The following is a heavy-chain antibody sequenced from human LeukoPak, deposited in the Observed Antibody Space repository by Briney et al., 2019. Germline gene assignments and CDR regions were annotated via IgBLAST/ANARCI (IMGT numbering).Heavy chain of an antibody. CDR1: GGTFSTYA. CDR2: IIPMFGKA. Sequence: ASVKVSCKASGGTFSTYATSWVRQAPGQGLEWMGGIIPMFGKANYAQKFQGRVTITADESTSTAYMELSSLRSEDTAVYYCAGRITGTSDHLPWGQGTLVTVSS. J-gene: IGHJ5*02. CDR3: AGRITGTSDHLP. V-gene: IGHV1-69*13. D-gene: IGHD1-7*01.